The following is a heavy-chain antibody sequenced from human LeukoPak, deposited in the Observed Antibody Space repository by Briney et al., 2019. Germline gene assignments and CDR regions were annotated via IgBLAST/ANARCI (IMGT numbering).Heavy chain of an antibody. V-gene: IGHV4-59*08. J-gene: IGHJ5*02. Sequence: PSETLSLTCTVSGGSISSYYWSWIRQPPGKGLEWIGYIYYSGSANYNASLKSRVTISVDTSKNQFSLKLSSVTAADTAVYYCASLRNYGSGNNYNASWGQGALSPSPQ. D-gene: IGHD3-10*01. CDR1: GGSISSYY. CDR2: IYYSGSA. CDR3: ASLRNYGSGNNYNAS.